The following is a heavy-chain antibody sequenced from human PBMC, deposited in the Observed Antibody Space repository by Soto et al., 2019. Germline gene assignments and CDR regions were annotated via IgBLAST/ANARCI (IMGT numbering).Heavy chain of an antibody. D-gene: IGHD2-2*01. J-gene: IGHJ5*02. CDR3: TTRLIVVVPAAENWFDP. CDR1: GFTFSNAW. CDR2: IKSKTDGGTT. Sequence: GGSLRLSCAASGFTFSNAWMSWVRQAPGKGLEWVGRIKSKTDGGTTDYAAPVKGRFTISRDDSKNTLYLQMNSLKTEDTAVYYCTTRLIVVVPAAENWFDPWGQGTLVTVSS. V-gene: IGHV3-15*01.